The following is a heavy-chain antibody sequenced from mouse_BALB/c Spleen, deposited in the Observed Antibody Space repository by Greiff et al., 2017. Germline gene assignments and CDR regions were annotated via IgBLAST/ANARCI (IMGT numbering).Heavy chain of an antibody. Sequence: EVMLVESGGGLVKPGGSLKLSCAASGFAFSSYDMSWVRQTPEKRLEWVAYISSGGGSTYYPDTVKGRFTISRDNAKNTLYLQMSSLKSEDTAMYYCARCITTVPFDYWGQGTTLTVSS. J-gene: IGHJ2*01. CDR2: ISSGGGST. CDR3: ARCITTVPFDY. V-gene: IGHV5-12-1*01. CDR1: GFAFSSYD. D-gene: IGHD1-1*01.